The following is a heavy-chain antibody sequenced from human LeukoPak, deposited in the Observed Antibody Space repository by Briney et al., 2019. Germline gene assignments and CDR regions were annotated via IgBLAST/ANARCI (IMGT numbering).Heavy chain of an antibody. CDR1: GFTVSNNY. CDR2: IYSDYST. D-gene: IGHD3-9*01. Sequence: GGSLRLSCAVSGFTVSNNYMSWVRQAPGKGLQWVSIIYSDYSTYYAGSVKGRFTISRDNSQNTLYLQMNSLRAEDTAVYYCARDSGEILTGYFGYWGQGTLVTVSS. V-gene: IGHV3-53*01. CDR3: ARDSGEILTGYFGY. J-gene: IGHJ4*02.